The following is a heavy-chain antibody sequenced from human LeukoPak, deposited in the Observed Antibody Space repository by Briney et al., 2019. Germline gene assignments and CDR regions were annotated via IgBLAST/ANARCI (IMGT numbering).Heavy chain of an antibody. CDR3: ARGYCTNGVCRSIAAPYYRLYYFDY. Sequence: PSETLSLTCTVSGGSISSSSYYWGWIRQPPGKGLEWIGEINHSGSTNYNPSLKSRVTISVDTSKNQFSLKLSSVTAADTAVYYCARGYCTNGVCRSIAAPYYRLYYFDYWGQGTLVTVSS. V-gene: IGHV4-39*07. CDR2: INHSGST. J-gene: IGHJ4*02. D-gene: IGHD2-8*01. CDR1: GGSISSSSYY.